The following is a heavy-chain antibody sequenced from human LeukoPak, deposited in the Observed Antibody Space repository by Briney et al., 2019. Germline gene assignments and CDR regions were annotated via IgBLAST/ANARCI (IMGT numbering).Heavy chain of an antibody. V-gene: IGHV4-59*01. D-gene: IGHD6-13*01. CDR3: ARDSAAGTPFDY. J-gene: IGHJ4*02. Sequence: SETLSLTCTVSGGSISSYYWSWIRQPPGKGLEWIGYIYSSGSANYNPSLKSRVTISVDTSKNQFSLKLSSVTAADTAVYYCARDSAAGTPFDYWGQGTLVTVSS. CDR1: GGSISSYY. CDR2: IYSSGSA.